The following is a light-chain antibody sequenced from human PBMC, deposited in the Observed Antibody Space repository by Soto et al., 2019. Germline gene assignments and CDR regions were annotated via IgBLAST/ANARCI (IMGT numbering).Light chain of an antibody. V-gene: IGKV1-39*01. Sequence: DLQMTQSPSSLSASLGDRVTITCRASQSISTSLNWYQQKPGEAPKLLIYGASSRQRGVSSTFSGSGSGTDFTLTISSLQPEDFAIYYCQQSYSTPLTFGGGTKVDIK. CDR1: QSISTS. CDR3: QQSYSTPLT. CDR2: GAS. J-gene: IGKJ4*01.